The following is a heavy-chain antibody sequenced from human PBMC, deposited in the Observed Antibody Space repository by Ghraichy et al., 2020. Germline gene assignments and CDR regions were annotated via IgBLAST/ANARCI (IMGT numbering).Heavy chain of an antibody. D-gene: IGHD2-15*01. V-gene: IGHV3-11*01. CDR1: GFTFSDYY. CDR3: AREVNYSNDAFDI. J-gene: IGHJ3*02. Sequence: GGSLRLSCAASGFTFSDYYMSWIRQAPGKGLEWVSYISSSGSTIYYADSVKGRFTISRDNAKNSLYLQMNSLRAEDTAVYYCAREVNYSNDAFDIWGQGTMVTVSS. CDR2: ISSSGSTI.